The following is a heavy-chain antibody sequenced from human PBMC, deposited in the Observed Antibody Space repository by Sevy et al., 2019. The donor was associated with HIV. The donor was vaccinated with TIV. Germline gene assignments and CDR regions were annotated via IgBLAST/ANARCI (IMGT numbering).Heavy chain of an antibody. J-gene: IGHJ6*02. CDR2: IIPILGIA. V-gene: IGHV1-69*04. Sequence: ASVKVSCKASGGTFSSYAISWVRQAPGQGLEWMGRIIPILGIANYAQKFQGRVTITADKSTSTAYMELRSLRSEDTAGYCCGRGYCSSTGCYLQPHYYYYGMDVWGQGTTVTVSS. CDR3: GRGYCSSTGCYLQPHYYYYGMDV. CDR1: GGTFSSYA. D-gene: IGHD2-2*01.